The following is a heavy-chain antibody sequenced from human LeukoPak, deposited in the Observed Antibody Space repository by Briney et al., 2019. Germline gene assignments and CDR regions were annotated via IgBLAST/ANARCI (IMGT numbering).Heavy chain of an antibody. CDR1: GFTFSSYS. V-gene: IGHV3-21*01. D-gene: IGHD2-15*01. Sequence: GGSLRLSCAASGFTFSSYSMNWVRQAPGKGLEWVSSISSSSSYIYYADSVKGRFTISRDNAKNSLYLQMNSLRAEDTAVYYCARVSCSGGSCYPYYFDYWGQGTLVTVSS. J-gene: IGHJ4*02. CDR2: ISSSSSYI. CDR3: ARVSCSGGSCYPYYFDY.